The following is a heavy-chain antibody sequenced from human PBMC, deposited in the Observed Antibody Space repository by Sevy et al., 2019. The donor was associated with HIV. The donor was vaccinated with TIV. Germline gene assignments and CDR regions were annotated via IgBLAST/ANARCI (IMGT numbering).Heavy chain of an antibody. D-gene: IGHD3-22*01. J-gene: IGHJ3*01. Sequence: GGSLRLSCAATGFTFSNYAMHWVRQAPGKGLEWVAIISADGGVKYYADSVKGRFTISRDNSDNTLSLQMNSLRTEESALYYCARENYYDSTSLGSFDVWGQGTMVTVSS. CDR2: ISADGGVK. CDR1: GFTFSNYA. CDR3: ARENYYDSTSLGSFDV. V-gene: IGHV3-30*19.